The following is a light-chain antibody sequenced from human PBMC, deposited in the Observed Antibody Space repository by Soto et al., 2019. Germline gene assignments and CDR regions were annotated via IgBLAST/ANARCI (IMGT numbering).Light chain of an antibody. CDR3: QQYNSYSRT. Sequence: DIQMTQSPSTLSASVGDRITITCRASQSISSSLAWYQQKPGKAPKLLIYKASSLQSGVPSRFGGTGSGTEFTLTISSLQPDDFATYYCQQYNSYSRTLGQGTKVDIK. CDR2: KAS. CDR1: QSISSS. J-gene: IGKJ1*01. V-gene: IGKV1-5*03.